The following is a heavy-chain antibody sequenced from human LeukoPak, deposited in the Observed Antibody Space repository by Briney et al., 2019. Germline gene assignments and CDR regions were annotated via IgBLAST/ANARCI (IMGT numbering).Heavy chain of an antibody. V-gene: IGHV4-34*01. D-gene: IGHD3-22*01. CDR1: GGSFSGYY. CDR3: AREKYYYDSSGYPYYYGMDV. CDR2: INHSGST. J-gene: IGHJ6*02. Sequence: PSETLSLTCAVYGGSFSGYYWSWIRQPPGKGLEWIGEINHSGSTNYNPSLKSRVTISVDTSKNQFSLKLSSVTAADTAVYYCAREKYYYDSSGYPYYYGMDVWGQGTTVTVSS.